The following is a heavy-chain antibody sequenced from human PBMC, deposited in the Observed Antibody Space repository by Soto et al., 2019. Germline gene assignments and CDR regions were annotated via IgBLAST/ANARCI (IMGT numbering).Heavy chain of an antibody. CDR2: IYWDDDK. CDR1: GFSLSTSGVG. Sequence: SGPTLVKPTQTLTLTCTFSGFSLSTSGVGVGWIRQPPGKALEWLALIYWDDDKRYSPSLKSRLTITKDTSKNQVVLTMTNMDPVDTATYYCAHLMAYSSSSVFPFPNWFDPWGQGTLVTVSS. CDR3: AHLMAYSSSSVFPFPNWFDP. V-gene: IGHV2-5*02. D-gene: IGHD6-6*01. J-gene: IGHJ5*02.